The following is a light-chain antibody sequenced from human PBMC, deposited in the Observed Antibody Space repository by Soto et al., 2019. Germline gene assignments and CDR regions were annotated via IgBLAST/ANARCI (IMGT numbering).Light chain of an antibody. CDR1: RDISDY. CDR2: AAS. Sequence: QMTQSPASLSASVGDRVTITCRASRDISDYLNWFQHKPGRAPKLLIYAASVLHSGVPARFSGSGSESGTEYTLTISSLQPEVSATYYCQQSYSPPLTFGGGTRVEIK. CDR3: QQSYSPPLT. J-gene: IGKJ4*01. V-gene: IGKV1-39*01.